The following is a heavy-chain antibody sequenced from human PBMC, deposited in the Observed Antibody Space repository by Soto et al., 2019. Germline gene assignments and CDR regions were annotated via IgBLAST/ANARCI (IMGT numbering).Heavy chain of an antibody. J-gene: IGHJ5*02. D-gene: IGHD6-6*01. Sequence: PGGSLRLSCAASGFTFNNYWMHWVRQAPGKGLVWVSRINSDGSSTSYADSVKGRFTISRDNAKNTLYLQMNRLRAEDTAVYYCARGDSSSPLKWFDPWGQGILVTVSS. V-gene: IGHV3-74*01. CDR2: INSDGSST. CDR1: GFTFNNYW. CDR3: ARGDSSSPLKWFDP.